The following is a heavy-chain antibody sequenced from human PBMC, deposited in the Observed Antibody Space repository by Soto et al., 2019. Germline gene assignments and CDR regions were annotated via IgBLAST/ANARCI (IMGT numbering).Heavy chain of an antibody. Sequence: SETLSLTCTVSGGSISSGDYYWTWIRQPPGKGLEWIGYIDYSGSTYYSPSLKSRITMSVDTSKNQFSLKLRSVTATDTAVYYCARSGFYSSWYFDFWGLGTMVTVSS. D-gene: IGHD6-13*01. V-gene: IGHV4-30-4*01. CDR3: ARSGFYSSWYFDF. J-gene: IGHJ4*02. CDR1: GGSISSGDYY. CDR2: IDYSGST.